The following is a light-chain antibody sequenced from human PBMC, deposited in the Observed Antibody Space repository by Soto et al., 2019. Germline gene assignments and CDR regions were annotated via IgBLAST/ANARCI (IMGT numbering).Light chain of an antibody. CDR3: LQHSNFPFT. J-gene: IGKJ3*01. CDR1: QGVGGW. Sequence: IPITHPPASVSASVGDRVTMTCLESQGVGGWLAWYQQKPGKVPKRLIYEISNLQSGVPSRFSGSGSGTEFTLTISCLQPEDCATDYSLQHSNFPFTFGPGTKVDIK. V-gene: IGKV1-17*03. CDR2: EIS.